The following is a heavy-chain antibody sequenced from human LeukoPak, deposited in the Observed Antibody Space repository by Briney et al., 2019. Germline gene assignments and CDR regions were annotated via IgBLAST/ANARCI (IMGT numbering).Heavy chain of an antibody. V-gene: IGHV1-8*01. J-gene: IGHJ4*02. CDR1: GYTFTSYD. Sequence: GASVKVSCKASGYTFTSYDINWVRQATGQGLEWMGWMNPNSGNTGYAQKFQGRVTMTRNTSISTAYMELSSLRSEDTAVYYCARGDDSSGYYFNWGQETLVTVSS. D-gene: IGHD3-22*01. CDR2: MNPNSGNT. CDR3: ARGDDSSGYYFN.